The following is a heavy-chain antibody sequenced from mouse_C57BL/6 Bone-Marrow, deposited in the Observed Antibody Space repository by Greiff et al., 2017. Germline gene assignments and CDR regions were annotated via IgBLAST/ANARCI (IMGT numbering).Heavy chain of an antibody. V-gene: IGHV1-59*01. J-gene: IGHJ4*01. CDR2: IDPSDSYT. Sequence: QVQLQQPGAELVRPGTSVKLSCKASGYTFTSYWVHWVKQRPGQGLEWIGVIDPSDSYTNYNQKFKGKATLTVDTSSRTAYMQISSLTSEDSAVYYCARGDGYWGQGTSVTVSS. D-gene: IGHD3-3*01. CDR1: GYTFTSYW. CDR3: ARGDGY.